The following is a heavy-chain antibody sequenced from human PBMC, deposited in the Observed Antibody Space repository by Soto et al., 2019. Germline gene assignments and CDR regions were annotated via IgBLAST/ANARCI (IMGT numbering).Heavy chain of an antibody. CDR1: GGTFSSYA. CDR2: IIPIFGTA. CDR3: ARDNYYDTRGAFDI. Sequence: ASVKVSCKASGGTFSSYAISWVRQALGQGLEWMGGIIPIFGTANYAQKFQGRVTITADESTSTAYMELSSLRSEDTAVYYCARDNYYDTRGAFDIWGQGTMVTVSS. J-gene: IGHJ3*02. D-gene: IGHD3-22*01. V-gene: IGHV1-69*13.